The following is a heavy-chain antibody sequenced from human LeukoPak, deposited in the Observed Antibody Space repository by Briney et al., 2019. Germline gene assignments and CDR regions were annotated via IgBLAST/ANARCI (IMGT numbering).Heavy chain of an antibody. D-gene: IGHD4-17*01. Sequence: SETLSLTCAVYGGSFSGYYWSWIRQPPGKGLEWIGEINHSGSTNYNPSLKSRVTISVDTSKNQFSLKLSSVTAADTAVYYCATAVTSPGGFDYWGQGTLVTVSS. V-gene: IGHV4-34*01. CDR2: INHSGST. CDR1: GGSFSGYY. CDR3: ATAVTSPGGFDY. J-gene: IGHJ4*02.